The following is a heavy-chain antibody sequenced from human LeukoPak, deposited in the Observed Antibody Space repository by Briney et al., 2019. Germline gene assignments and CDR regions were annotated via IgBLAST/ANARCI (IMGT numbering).Heavy chain of an antibody. Sequence: ASVKVSCKASGYTFTCYHMHWVRQAPGQGLGWMGLIHPNSGCTSYAQKFQGRVTMTRDTSISTAYMELSRLRSDDTAVYYCARAGGYYGSGSYPATEFDYWGQGTLVTVSS. CDR1: GYTFTCYH. J-gene: IGHJ4*02. CDR3: ARAGGYYGSGSYPATEFDY. V-gene: IGHV1-2*02. D-gene: IGHD3-10*01. CDR2: IHPNSGCT.